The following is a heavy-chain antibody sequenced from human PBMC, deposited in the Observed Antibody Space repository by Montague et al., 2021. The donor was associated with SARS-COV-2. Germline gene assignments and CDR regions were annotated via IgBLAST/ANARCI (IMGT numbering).Heavy chain of an antibody. J-gene: IGHJ4*02. V-gene: IGHV3-23*01. D-gene: IGHD3-10*01. CDR2: ISGSGGST. CDR3: AKASDELLLWFGERGLPYYFDY. CDR1: GFTFSSYA. Sequence: SGAEVKKPGESLRLSCAASGFTFSSYAMSWVRQAPGKGLEWVSAISGSGGSTYYADSVKGRFTISRDNSKNTLYLQMNSLRAEDTAVYYCAKASDELLLWFGERGLPYYFDYWGQGTLVTVSS.